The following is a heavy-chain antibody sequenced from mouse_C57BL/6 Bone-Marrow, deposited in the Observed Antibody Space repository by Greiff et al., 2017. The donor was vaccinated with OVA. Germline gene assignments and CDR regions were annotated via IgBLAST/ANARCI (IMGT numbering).Heavy chain of an antibody. Sequence: QVQLQQSGPGLVQPSQSLSITCTVSGFSLTSYGVHWVRQSPGKGLEWLGVIWSGGSTDYNAAFISRLSISKDNSKSQVFFKMNSLQADDTAIYYCARMASLYYFDYWGQGTTLTVSA. CDR3: ARMASLYYFDY. CDR1: GFSLTSYG. D-gene: IGHD6-1*01. V-gene: IGHV2-2*01. CDR2: IWSGGST. J-gene: IGHJ2*01.